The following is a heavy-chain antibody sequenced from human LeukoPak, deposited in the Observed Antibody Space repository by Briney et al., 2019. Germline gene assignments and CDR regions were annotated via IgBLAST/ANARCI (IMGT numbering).Heavy chain of an antibody. J-gene: IGHJ4*02. CDR1: GYSISSGYY. CDR2: IYHSGYT. D-gene: IGHD3-10*01. V-gene: IGHV4-38-2*02. Sequence: SETLSLTCTVSGYSISSGYYWGWIRQPPGKGLEWIGSIYHSGYTHYNPSLKSRVTISVDTSKNQFSLKLSSVTAADTAVYYCARSGVPWFGENVMFDYWGQGTLVTVSS. CDR3: ARSGVPWFGENVMFDY.